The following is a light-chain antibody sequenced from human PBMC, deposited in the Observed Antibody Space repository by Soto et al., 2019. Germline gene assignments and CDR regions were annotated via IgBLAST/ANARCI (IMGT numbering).Light chain of an antibody. CDR1: QGISTW. V-gene: IGKV1-12*01. CDR2: AAS. J-gene: IGKJ1*01. Sequence: DIQMTQSPSSVSASVGDRVTITCRASQGISTWLAWYQHKRGKAPKLLIYAASSLQSGVPSRFSGSGSGTDFTLTISSLQPEDFATYYCQQANNFPWTFGQGTKVEVK. CDR3: QQANNFPWT.